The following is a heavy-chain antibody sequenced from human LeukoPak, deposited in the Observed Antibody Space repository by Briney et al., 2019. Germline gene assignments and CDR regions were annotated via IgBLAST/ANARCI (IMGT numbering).Heavy chain of an antibody. J-gene: IGHJ5*02. CDR3: ARTRRITMVRGVIGCWFDP. Sequence: ASVKVSCKASGHTFTSYDINWVRQATGQGLEWMGWMNPNSGNTGYAQKFQGRVTMTRNTSISTAYMELSSLRSEDTAVYYCARTRRITMVRGVIGCWFDPWGQGTLVTVSS. CDR1: GHTFTSYD. V-gene: IGHV1-8*01. D-gene: IGHD3-10*01. CDR2: MNPNSGNT.